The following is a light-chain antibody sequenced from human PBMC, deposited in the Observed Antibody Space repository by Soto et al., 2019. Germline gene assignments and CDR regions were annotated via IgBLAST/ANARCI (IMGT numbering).Light chain of an antibody. J-gene: IGKJ3*01. V-gene: IGKV1-39*01. CDR1: QSISSY. Sequence: DIQMTQSPSSLSASVGDRVTITCRASQSISSYLNWYQQKPGKAPKLLIYAASSLQSGVPSRFSGXXXXTXXTLTISSLQPEDFATYYCQQSYTLFTFGPGTKVDIK. CDR2: AAS. CDR3: QQSYTLFT.